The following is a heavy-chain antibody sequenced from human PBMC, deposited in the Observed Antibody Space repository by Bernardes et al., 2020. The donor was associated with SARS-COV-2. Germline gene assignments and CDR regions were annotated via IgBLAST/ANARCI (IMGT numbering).Heavy chain of an antibody. CDR2: ISPKSGAT. J-gene: IGHJ4*02. CDR1: GYTFSDYY. Sequence: ASVKVSCKASGYTFSDYYIHWLRQAPGQGFEWMGWISPKSGATNYAQKFQGRVTMTRDTSITTDYMELSRLRSDDTAVYYCARTFYYGRGGDSVFDQWGQGTLVTVSS. V-gene: IGHV1-2*02. CDR3: ARTFYYGRGGDSVFDQ. D-gene: IGHD2-21*01.